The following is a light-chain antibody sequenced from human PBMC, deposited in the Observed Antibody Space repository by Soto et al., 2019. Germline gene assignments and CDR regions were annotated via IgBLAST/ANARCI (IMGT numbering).Light chain of an antibody. V-gene: IGKV3D-15*01. J-gene: IGKJ4*01. CDR3: QEYNNWRPIT. CDR1: QSLISTY. CDR2: GAS. Sequence: EIVLTQSPGTLSLSPGERATLSCRASQSLISTYLAWYQQKPGQAPRLLIYGASSRATGIPVRFSGSGSGTEFTLTITSLQSEDFAVYYCQEYNNWRPITFGGGTKVDIK.